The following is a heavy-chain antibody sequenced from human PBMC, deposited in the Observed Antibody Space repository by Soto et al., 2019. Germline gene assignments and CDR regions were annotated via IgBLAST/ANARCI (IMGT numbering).Heavy chain of an antibody. CDR1: GGSFSGYY. J-gene: IGHJ4*02. D-gene: IGHD4-17*01. Sequence: TSETLSLTCAVYGGSFSGYYWSWIRQPPGRGLEWIGEINHSGSTNYNPSLKSRVTISVDTSKNQFSLKLNSVTAADTAVYYCATVRFPAYWRQGTLVTVSS. CDR2: INHSGST. CDR3: ATVRFPAY. V-gene: IGHV4-34*01.